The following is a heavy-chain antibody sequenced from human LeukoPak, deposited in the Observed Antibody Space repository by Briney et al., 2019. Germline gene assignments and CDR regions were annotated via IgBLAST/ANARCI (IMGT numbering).Heavy chain of an antibody. Sequence: SGTLSLTCTVSGGSINSYYWSWIRQPPGKGLEWIGSVCYSGSTYFNPSLKSRLTMSVDTSNSHFSLRLGSVTAADTAVYYCARPAHDAFNIWGQGTKVTVSS. CDR2: VCYSGST. CDR3: ARPAHDAFNI. V-gene: IGHV4-59*04. CDR1: GGSINSYY. J-gene: IGHJ3*02.